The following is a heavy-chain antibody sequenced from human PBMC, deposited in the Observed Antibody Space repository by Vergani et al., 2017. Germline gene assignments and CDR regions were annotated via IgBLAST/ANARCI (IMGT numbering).Heavy chain of an antibody. CDR1: GYTFTGYY. Sequence: QVQLVQSGAEVKKPGASVKVSCKASGYTFTGYYMHWVRQAPGQGLEWMGWINPNSGGTNYAQKFQGRVTMTRDTSISTAYMELSRLRSDDTAVYYCARDLEYNWSGAYFDDWGHGTLVTVSS. CDR3: ARDLEYNWSGAYFDD. CDR2: INPNSGGT. J-gene: IGHJ4*01. D-gene: IGHD1-1*01. V-gene: IGHV1-2*02.